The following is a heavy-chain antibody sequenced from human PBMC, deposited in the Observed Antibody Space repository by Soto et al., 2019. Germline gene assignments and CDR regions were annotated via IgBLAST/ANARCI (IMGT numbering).Heavy chain of an antibody. CDR2: ISAYNGNT. Sequence: ASVKVSCKASGYTFTSYGISWVRQAPGQGLEWMGWISAYNGNTNYAQKLQGRVTMTTDTSTSTAYMELRSLRSEDTAVYYCARSREPDGSGSYFDYWGQGTLVTVSS. CDR3: ARSREPDGSGSYFDY. V-gene: IGHV1-18*01. CDR1: GYTFTSYG. D-gene: IGHD3-10*01. J-gene: IGHJ4*02.